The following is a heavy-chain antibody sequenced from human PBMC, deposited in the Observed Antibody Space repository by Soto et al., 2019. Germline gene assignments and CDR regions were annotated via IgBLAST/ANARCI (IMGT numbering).Heavy chain of an antibody. CDR2: ISFDGRKI. V-gene: IGHV3-30*04. CDR3: ARPRNWYDDH. D-gene: IGHD1-1*01. Sequence: QVQLVESGGGVVQPGRSLNLSCSASGFTFSTYSMHCVRQGPGKGLEWLAVISFDGRKIYYSDSVKGRLTISRDNAKNRLYLQMNSLRVEDTAVYYCARPRNWYDDHWGQGTLVTVSS. J-gene: IGHJ5*02. CDR1: GFTFSTYS.